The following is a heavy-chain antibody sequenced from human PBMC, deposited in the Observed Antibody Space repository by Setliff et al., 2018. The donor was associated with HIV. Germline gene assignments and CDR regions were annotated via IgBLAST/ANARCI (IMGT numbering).Heavy chain of an antibody. V-gene: IGHV3-74*01. CDR1: GFTFSSYW. D-gene: IGHD4-4*01. CDR2: ISGDGANT. CDR3: VRDITTCWDV. J-gene: IGHJ6*02. Sequence: GGSLRLSCTASGFTFSSYWMHWVRQPPGKGLVWVSRISGDGANTDAADSVQGRFTISRDNAKNTLYLQMNSLRAEDTAVYYCVRDITTCWDVWGQGTTVTVSS.